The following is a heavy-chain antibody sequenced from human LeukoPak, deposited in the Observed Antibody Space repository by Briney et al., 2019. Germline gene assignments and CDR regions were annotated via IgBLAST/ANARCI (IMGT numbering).Heavy chain of an antibody. D-gene: IGHD2-2*01. Sequence: GGSLRLSCAASGFTFSSYWMHWVRHAPGKGLVWVSRINSDGSTTSYADSVRGRFTISRDNAKNTLYLQMNSLRAEDTAVYYCARFYCSSTSCLEDYWGQGTLVTVSS. CDR3: ARFYCSSTSCLEDY. V-gene: IGHV3-74*01. CDR1: GFTFSSYW. J-gene: IGHJ4*02. CDR2: INSDGSTT.